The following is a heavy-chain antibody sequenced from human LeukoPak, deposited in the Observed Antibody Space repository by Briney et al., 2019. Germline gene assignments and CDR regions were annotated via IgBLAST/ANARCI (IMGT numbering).Heavy chain of an antibody. V-gene: IGHV3-30-3*01. CDR2: ISYDGSNK. Sequence: GWSLRRSWSASGVKGSSYATHWGRQAPSKGLEWVAVISYDGSNKYYADSVKGRFTISRDNSKNSLYLQMNSLRAEDTAVYYCAKDPMTTVTTYIDYWGQGTLVTVSS. D-gene: IGHD4-17*01. CDR3: AKDPMTTVTTYIDY. J-gene: IGHJ4*02. CDR1: GVKGSSYA.